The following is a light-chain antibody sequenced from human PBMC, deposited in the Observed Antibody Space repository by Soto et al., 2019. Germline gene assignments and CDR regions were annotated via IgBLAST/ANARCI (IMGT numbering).Light chain of an antibody. CDR2: GAS. V-gene: IGKV3-20*01. CDR1: QSVSSNY. CDR3: QQYISSPFT. J-gene: IGKJ3*01. Sequence: EIVLTQSPATLSLSPGERATLSCRASQSVSSNYLAWYQQKPGQAPRLLIYGASSRDTGIPDRFSGSGSGTDFTLTISRLEPEDFAVYYCQQYISSPFTFGPGTKVDI.